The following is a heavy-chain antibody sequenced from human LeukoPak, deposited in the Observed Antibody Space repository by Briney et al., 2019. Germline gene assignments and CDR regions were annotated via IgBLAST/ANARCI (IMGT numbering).Heavy chain of an antibody. CDR3: ARARSGDFQKDGFDI. J-gene: IGHJ3*02. CDR1: RFIFSDYN. V-gene: IGHV3-21*01. CDR2: ISSRSSHI. Sequence: PGGSLRLSCAASRFIFSDYNMNWVRQAPGKGLEWVSFISSRSSHIYYADSVKGRITISKDNAKSSLFLLMNSLRADDTAVYYCARARSGDFQKDGFDIWGQGTMVTVSS. D-gene: IGHD1-26*01.